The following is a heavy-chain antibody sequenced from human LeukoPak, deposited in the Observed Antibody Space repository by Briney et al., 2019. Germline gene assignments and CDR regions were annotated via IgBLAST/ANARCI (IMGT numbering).Heavy chain of an antibody. J-gene: IGHJ4*02. CDR2: IYYSGST. CDR1: GGSISSSSYY. Sequence: SKTLSLTCTVSGGSISSSSYYWGWIRQPPGKGLEWIGSIYYSGSTYYNPSLKSRVTISSDTSKNQFSLKLSSVTAADTAVYYCARHVGGCSGGNCYSFGYFDYWGQGTLVTVSS. CDR3: ARHVGGCSGGNCYSFGYFDY. V-gene: IGHV4-39*01. D-gene: IGHD2-15*01.